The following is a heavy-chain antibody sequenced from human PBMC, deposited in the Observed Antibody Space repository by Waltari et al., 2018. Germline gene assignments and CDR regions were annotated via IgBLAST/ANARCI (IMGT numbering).Heavy chain of an antibody. CDR2: IWYDGSNK. V-gene: IGHV3-33*06. J-gene: IGHJ6*03. D-gene: IGHD6-13*01. Sequence: QVQLVESGGGVVQPGRSLRLSCAASGFTFSSYGMHWVRQAPGKGLEWVAVIWYDGSNKYYADSVKGRFTISRDNSKNTLYLQMNSLRAEDTAVYYCAKSAGIAAAGRGYYMDVWGKGTTVTVSS. CDR1: GFTFSSYG. CDR3: AKSAGIAAAGRGYYMDV.